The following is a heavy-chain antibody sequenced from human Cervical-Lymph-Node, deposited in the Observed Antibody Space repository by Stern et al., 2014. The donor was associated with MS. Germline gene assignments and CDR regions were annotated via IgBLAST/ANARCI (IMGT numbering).Heavy chain of an antibody. CDR2: IYSGGST. D-gene: IGHD3-22*01. J-gene: IGHJ4*02. CDR3: ARDSSGYNYFDY. CDR1: GFTVSSNY. Sequence: VQLVESGGGLIQPGGSLRLSCAASGFTVSSNYMSWVRQAPGKGLEWVSIIYSGGSTYYADSVKGRFTISRDNSKNTLYLQMNSLRAEDTAVYYCARDSSGYNYFDYWGQGTLVTVSS. V-gene: IGHV3-53*01.